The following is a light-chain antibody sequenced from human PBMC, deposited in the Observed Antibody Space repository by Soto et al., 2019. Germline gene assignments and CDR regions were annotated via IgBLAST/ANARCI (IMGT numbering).Light chain of an antibody. V-gene: IGKV3-20*01. CDR1: QSVSSSY. CDR2: GAS. Sequence: EIVLTQSSGTLSLSPGERATLSCRASQSVSSSYLAWYQQKPGQAPRLLIYGASSRATGIPDRFRGSGSGTDFTLTISRLEPEDFAVYYCQHYGSSPRTFGQGTKVDIK. CDR3: QHYGSSPRT. J-gene: IGKJ1*01.